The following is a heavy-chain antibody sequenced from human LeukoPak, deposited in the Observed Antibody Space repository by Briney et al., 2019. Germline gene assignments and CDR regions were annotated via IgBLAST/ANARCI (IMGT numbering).Heavy chain of an antibody. J-gene: IGHJ4*02. CDR2: IYYGGST. CDR1: GGSISSSSYY. V-gene: IGHV4-39*01. CDR3: AEWELLRGGFDY. D-gene: IGHD1-26*01. Sequence: SETLSLTCTVSGGSISSSSYYWGWIRQPPGKGLEWIGSIYYGGSTYYNPSLKSRVTISVDTSKNQFSLKLSSVTAADTAVYYCAEWELLRGGFDYWGQGTLVTVSS.